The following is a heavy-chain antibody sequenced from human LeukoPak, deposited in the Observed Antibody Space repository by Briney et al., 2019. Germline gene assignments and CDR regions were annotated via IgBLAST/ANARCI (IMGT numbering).Heavy chain of an antibody. V-gene: IGHV3-21*01. CDR3: ARSGNYYDTSDAFDI. J-gene: IGHJ3*02. CDR1: GFTFSSYS. CDR2: ISSSSYI. D-gene: IGHD3-22*01. Sequence: GGSLRLSCVASGFTFSSYSMNWVRQAPGKGLEWVSSISSSSYIYYADSVKGRFTISRDNAKNSLYLQMNSLRAEDTAVYYCARSGNYYDTSDAFDIWGQGTMVTVSS.